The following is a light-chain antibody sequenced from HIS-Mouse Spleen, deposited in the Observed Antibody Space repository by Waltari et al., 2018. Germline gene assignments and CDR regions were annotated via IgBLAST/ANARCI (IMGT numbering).Light chain of an antibody. V-gene: IGLV3-10*01. J-gene: IGLJ2*01. CDR2: EDS. CDR3: YSTDSSGNHRV. CDR1: ALPKNY. Sequence: SYELTQPPSVSVYPGQTARITCSGAALPKNYAYWYQQKSGQAPVLVIYEDSKRPSGIPERFSGSSSGTMATLTISGAQVEDEADYYCYSTDSSGNHRVFGGGTKLTVL.